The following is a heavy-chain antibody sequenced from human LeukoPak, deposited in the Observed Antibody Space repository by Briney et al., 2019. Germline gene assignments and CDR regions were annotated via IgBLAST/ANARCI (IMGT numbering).Heavy chain of an antibody. CDR1: GYTFNNYY. CDR3: ARENMSLGAFDI. CDR2: VYPNSGDT. D-gene: IGHD1/OR15-1a*01. J-gene: IGHJ3*02. V-gene: IGHV1-2*02. Sequence: GASVKVSCKTSGYTFNNYYVHWVRQAPGQGLEWMGWVYPNSGDTKYAQNFQDRVTMSRDTSIGTAYMELRGLRSDDMAIYYCARENMSLGAFDIWGQGTMVTVSS.